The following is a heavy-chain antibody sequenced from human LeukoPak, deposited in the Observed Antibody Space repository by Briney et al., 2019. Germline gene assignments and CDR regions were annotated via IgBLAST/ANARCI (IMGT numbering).Heavy chain of an antibody. CDR3: VRAMDV. CDR2: IKHDGSEK. V-gene: IGHV3-7*04. J-gene: IGHJ6*02. CDR1: GFIFTNYF. Sequence: GGSLRLSCAASGFIFTNYFMSWVRQAPGKGLEWVASIKHDGSEKYYVDSVRGRFTISRDNTMNSLYLQMNSLRAEDTAVYYCVRAMDVWGQGTTVTVSS.